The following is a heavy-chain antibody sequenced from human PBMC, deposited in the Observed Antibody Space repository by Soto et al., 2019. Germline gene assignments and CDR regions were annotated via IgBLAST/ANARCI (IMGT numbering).Heavy chain of an antibody. Sequence: QVQLVESGGGVVQPGRSLRLSCAASGFTFSPYAMHWVRQAPGKGLEWVAVISYDGNNNNYADSVKGRVAISRDNARNTVYLQMNCRRAEYTAVYYCARALLDTPALDYWGQGTLVTVSS. J-gene: IGHJ4*02. CDR2: ISYDGNNN. V-gene: IGHV3-30*09. D-gene: IGHD2-2*01. CDR1: GFTFSPYA. CDR3: ARALLDTPALDY.